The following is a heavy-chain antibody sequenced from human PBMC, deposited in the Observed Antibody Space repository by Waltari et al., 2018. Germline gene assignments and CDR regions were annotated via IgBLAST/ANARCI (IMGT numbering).Heavy chain of an antibody. Sequence: EVQLLESGGGLVQPGGSLRLSCAASGFPFSRYAMSWVRQAPGKGLEWVSAISGSGGSTYYADSVKGRFTISRDNSKSTLYLQMNSLRAEDTAVYYCAKAFGSGSYFLVSHLDYWGQGTLVTVSS. V-gene: IGHV3-23*01. CDR1: GFPFSRYA. J-gene: IGHJ4*02. CDR3: AKAFGSGSYFLVSHLDY. D-gene: IGHD1-26*01. CDR2: ISGSGGST.